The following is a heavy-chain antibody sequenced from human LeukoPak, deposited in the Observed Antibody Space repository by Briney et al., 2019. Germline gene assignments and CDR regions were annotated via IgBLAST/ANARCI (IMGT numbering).Heavy chain of an antibody. D-gene: IGHD3-10*01. CDR3: ASRVYYYGSGSYYSWFDP. CDR1: GYSISSGYY. Sequence: SETLSLTCAVSGYSISSGYYWGWIRQPPGKGLEWIGSIYHSGSTYYNPSLKGRVTISVDTSKNQFSLKLSSVTAADTAVYYCASRVYYYGSGSYYSWFDPWGQGTLVTVSS. J-gene: IGHJ5*02. CDR2: IYHSGST. V-gene: IGHV4-38-2*01.